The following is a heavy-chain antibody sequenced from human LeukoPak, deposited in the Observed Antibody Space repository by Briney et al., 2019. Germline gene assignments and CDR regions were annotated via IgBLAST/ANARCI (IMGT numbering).Heavy chain of an antibody. D-gene: IGHD3-22*01. J-gene: IGHJ4*02. Sequence: GGSLRLSCSASGFTFSSYDMHWVRQAPGKGLEYVSSISNGGSTYYDSCNGGSTYYADSVKGRFTISRDNSKNTLYLQMSSLRAEDTAVYYCVAYYYDSSGYYDFAYWGQGTLVTVSS. CDR1: GFTFSSYD. CDR2: ISNGGSTYYDSCNGGST. V-gene: IGHV3-64D*06. CDR3: VAYYYDSSGYYDFAY.